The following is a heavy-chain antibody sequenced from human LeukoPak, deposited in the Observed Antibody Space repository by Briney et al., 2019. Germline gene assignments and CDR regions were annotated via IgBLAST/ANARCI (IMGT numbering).Heavy chain of an antibody. J-gene: IGHJ4*02. D-gene: IGHD1-14*01. Sequence: GASVKVSCKASGYTFTSHYMHWGRQAPGQGLGLMGWINPNSGGTNYAQKFQGRVTMTRDTSISTAYMELSRLRSDDTAVYYCARASGDGNFDYWGQGTLVTVSS. V-gene: IGHV1-2*02. CDR2: INPNSGGT. CDR3: ARASGDGNFDY. CDR1: GYTFTSHY.